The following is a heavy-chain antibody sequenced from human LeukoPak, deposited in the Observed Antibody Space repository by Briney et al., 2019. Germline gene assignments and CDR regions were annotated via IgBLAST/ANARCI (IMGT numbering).Heavy chain of an antibody. V-gene: IGHV3-15*01. CDR1: GFTFCNAW. CDR3: ATNGDCSGGSCYSYYN. D-gene: IGHD2-15*01. CDR2: SKSKTDGGTT. Sequence: GGSLRLSSAAPGFTFCNAWGTWVRQAPGQGLEWVGRSKSKTDGGTTDYGAPVKGRFSISRDDSKSTLHLQMNSLKTEDTAVYYCATNGDCSGGSCYSYYNWGQGTLVTVSS. J-gene: IGHJ4*02.